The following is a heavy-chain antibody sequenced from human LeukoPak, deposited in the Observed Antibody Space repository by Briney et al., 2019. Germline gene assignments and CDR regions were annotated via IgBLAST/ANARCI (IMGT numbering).Heavy chain of an antibody. V-gene: IGHV3-21*01. Sequence: PGGSLRLSCAASGFTFSSYSMNWVRQAPGKGLEWVSSISSSSSYIYYADSVKGRFTTSRDNAKNSLYLQMNSLRAEDTAVYYCARDEKYYYDSSGYYYGDYWGQGTLVTVSS. CDR3: ARDEKYYYDSSGYYYGDY. CDR1: GFTFSSYS. CDR2: ISSSSSYI. J-gene: IGHJ4*02. D-gene: IGHD3-22*01.